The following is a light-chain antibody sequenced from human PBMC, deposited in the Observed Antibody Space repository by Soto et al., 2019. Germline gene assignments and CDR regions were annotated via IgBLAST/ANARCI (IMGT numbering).Light chain of an antibody. J-gene: IGKJ5*01. V-gene: IGKV1-33*01. CDR3: PLCTNLLIP. CDR1: QDISKY. Sequence: DVQRTRKPSSLSASVRDRVSITCQANQDISKYLNWYQQKPGKAPKLLIYGASSLETGVPSRFSGSGSGTDFTFTISCLQPKDIAPYYCPLCTNLLIPVAQGTRLEVK. CDR2: GAS.